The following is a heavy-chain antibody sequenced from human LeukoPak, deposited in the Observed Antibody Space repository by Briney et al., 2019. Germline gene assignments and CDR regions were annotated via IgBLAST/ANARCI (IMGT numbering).Heavy chain of an antibody. D-gene: IGHD4-23*01. CDR2: IANDGSST. CDR1: GFTFSSYW. J-gene: IGHJ4*02. CDR3: ARGRPHGNDY. V-gene: IGHV3-74*01. Sequence: GGSLRLSCAASGFTFSSYWMNWVRQAPGKGLVWVSRIANDGSSTTYADSVKGRFSISSDNAKNTLYLQMNSLRVEDTAVYYCARGRPHGNDYWGQGTLVTVSS.